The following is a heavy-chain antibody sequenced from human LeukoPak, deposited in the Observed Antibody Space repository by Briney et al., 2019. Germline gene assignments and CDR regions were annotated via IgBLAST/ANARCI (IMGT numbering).Heavy chain of an antibody. CDR1: GGSISSRSHH. Sequence: PSETLSLTCTVSGGSISSRSHHWGWIRQPPGKGLVWIGNIYYSGSTFYNPSLKSRVTLSVDTSQEQFSLKLSSVTAADTAVYYCAREGWGYNDGRGSFDYWGQGTLVTVSS. J-gene: IGHJ4*02. D-gene: IGHD3-22*01. CDR2: IYYSGST. V-gene: IGHV4-39*02. CDR3: AREGWGYNDGRGSFDY.